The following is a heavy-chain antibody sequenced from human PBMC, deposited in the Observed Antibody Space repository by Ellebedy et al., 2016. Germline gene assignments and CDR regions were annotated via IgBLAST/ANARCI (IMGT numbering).Heavy chain of an antibody. CDR3: AKDGWDSSGWYDY. CDR1: GFTVSSNY. Sequence: GGSLRLSCAASGFTVSSNYMSWVRQAPGKGLEWVSVIYSGGSTYYADSVKGRFTISRDNSKNTLYLQMNSLRAEDTAVYYCAKDGWDSSGWYDYWGQGTLVTVSS. D-gene: IGHD6-19*01. J-gene: IGHJ4*02. CDR2: IYSGGST. V-gene: IGHV3-66*01.